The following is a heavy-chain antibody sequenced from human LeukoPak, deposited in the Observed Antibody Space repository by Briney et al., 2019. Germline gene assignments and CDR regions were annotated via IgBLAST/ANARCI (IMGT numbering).Heavy chain of an antibody. J-gene: IGHJ4*02. CDR2: IYPGDSHT. V-gene: IGHV5-51*01. CDR3: ATRTGYSFNYYYFAS. CDR1: GYSFTNYW. Sequence: GESLKISCKGSGYSFTNYWIGWVRQMPGKGLEWVGIIYPGDSHTTYSPSFQGQVTISADKSISTAYLQWSSLKASDNALYYCATRTGYSFNYYYFASRGQGTLVTVSS. D-gene: IGHD5-12*01.